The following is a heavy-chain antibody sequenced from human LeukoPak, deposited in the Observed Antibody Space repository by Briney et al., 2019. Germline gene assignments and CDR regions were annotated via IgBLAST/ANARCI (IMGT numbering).Heavy chain of an antibody. D-gene: IGHD3-22*01. V-gene: IGHV4-39*01. CDR1: GGSISSANYY. Sequence: SETLSLTCTVSGGSISSANYYWGWIRQPPGKGLEWIGSIYYSGNTYYNPSLKSRVTISVDTSRNQFSLKLSSVTAADTAVYFCSQMGPHGGYYPFDPWGQGALVTVSS. CDR2: IYYSGNT. J-gene: IGHJ5*02. CDR3: SQMGPHGGYYPFDP.